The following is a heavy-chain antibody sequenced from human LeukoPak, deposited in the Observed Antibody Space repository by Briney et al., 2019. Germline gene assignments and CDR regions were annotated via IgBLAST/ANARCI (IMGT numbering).Heavy chain of an antibody. D-gene: IGHD3-9*01. V-gene: IGHV3-66*01. CDR3: VAYYDILTGYKY. Sequence: GGSLRLSCAVSGFTVSTYYMSWVRQVPGKGLEWVSVIYSGGSTYYADSVKGRFTISRDNSKNTLYLQMNSLRAEDTAVYYCVAYYDILTGYKYWGQGTLVTVSS. CDR2: IYSGGST. CDR1: GFTVSTYY. J-gene: IGHJ4*02.